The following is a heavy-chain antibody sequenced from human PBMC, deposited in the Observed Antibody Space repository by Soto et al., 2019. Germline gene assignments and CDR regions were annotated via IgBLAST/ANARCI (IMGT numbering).Heavy chain of an antibody. Sequence: ASVKVSCKASGYTFTSYDISWVRQAPGQGLEWMGWISTYNGNTNYAQKPQGRVTMATDTSTSTAYMELRGLRSDDTAVYYCARADSTPGKFDPWGQGTLVTVSS. J-gene: IGHJ5*02. CDR1: GYTFTSYD. D-gene: IGHD2-2*01. CDR3: ARADSTPGKFDP. V-gene: IGHV1-18*01. CDR2: ISTYNGNT.